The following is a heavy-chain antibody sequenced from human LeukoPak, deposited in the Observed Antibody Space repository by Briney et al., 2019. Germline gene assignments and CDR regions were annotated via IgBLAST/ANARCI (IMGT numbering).Heavy chain of an antibody. J-gene: IGHJ4*02. CDR1: GGSISSGDYY. V-gene: IGHV4-39*07. CDR2: IYYSGST. Sequence: KSSETLSLTCTVSGGSISSGDYYWGWIRQPPGKGLEWIGSIYYSGSTYYNPSLKSRVTISVDTSKNQFSLKLSSVTAADTAVYYCARDRRYYGSGSYSYFDYWGQGTLVTVSS. D-gene: IGHD3-10*01. CDR3: ARDRRYYGSGSYSYFDY.